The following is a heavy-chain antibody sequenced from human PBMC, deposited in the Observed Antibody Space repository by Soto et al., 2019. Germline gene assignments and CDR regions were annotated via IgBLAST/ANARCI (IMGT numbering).Heavy chain of an antibody. Sequence: ASVKVSCKASGYTFTSYGISWVRQAPGQGLEWMGWISAYNGNTKYAQKLQGRATMTTDTSTSTAYMELRSLRSDDTAVYYCARNAPRYYFDYWGQGTLVTVSS. CDR1: GYTFTSYG. CDR2: ISAYNGNT. CDR3: ARNAPRYYFDY. V-gene: IGHV1-18*01. D-gene: IGHD2-8*01. J-gene: IGHJ4*02.